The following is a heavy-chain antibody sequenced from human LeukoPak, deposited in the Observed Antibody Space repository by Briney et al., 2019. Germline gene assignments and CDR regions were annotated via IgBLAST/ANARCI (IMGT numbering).Heavy chain of an antibody. Sequence: PSETLSLTCTVSGDSISTYYWSWIRQPPGKGLEWVGYISYSGSINYNPSLKSRVTISVDTSKNQFSLKLSSVTAADTAVYYCARWVRGSSYNRGFDYWGQGTLVTVSS. V-gene: IGHV4-59*01. J-gene: IGHJ4*02. D-gene: IGHD1-26*01. CDR1: GDSISTYY. CDR3: ARWVRGSSYNRGFDY. CDR2: ISYSGSI.